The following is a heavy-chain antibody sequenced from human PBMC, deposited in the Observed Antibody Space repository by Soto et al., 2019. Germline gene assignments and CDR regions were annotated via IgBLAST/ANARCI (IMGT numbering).Heavy chain of an antibody. Sequence: QVQLQESGPGLVKPSGTLSLTCAVSGGSISSSNWWSWVRQPPGKGLEWIGEIYHSGSTNYNPSLRRRVTMSVDKSNNQFSLKLSSVTAADPAVYYCASHFLVSPGSRIQIPVGGWFDHWVQGILVTVSS. CDR1: GGSISSSNW. CDR2: IYHSGST. CDR3: ASHFLVSPGSRIQIPVGGWFDH. J-gene: IGHJ5*02. D-gene: IGHD1-26*01. V-gene: IGHV4-4*02.